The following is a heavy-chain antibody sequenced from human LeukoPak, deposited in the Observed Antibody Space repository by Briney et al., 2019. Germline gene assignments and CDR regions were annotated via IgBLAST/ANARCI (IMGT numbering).Heavy chain of an antibody. J-gene: IGHJ4*02. CDR3: AGISSWYFDY. Sequence: PSETLSLTCTVSGGSISSYYWGWIRQPPGKGLEWIGSIYHSGSTYYNPSLKSRVTISVDTSKNQFSLKLSSVTAADTAVYYCAGISSWYFDYWGQGTLVTVSS. CDR1: GGSISSYY. D-gene: IGHD6-13*01. V-gene: IGHV4-38-2*02. CDR2: IYHSGST.